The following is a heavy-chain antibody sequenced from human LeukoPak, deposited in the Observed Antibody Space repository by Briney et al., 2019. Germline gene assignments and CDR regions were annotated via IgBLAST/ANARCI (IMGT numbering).Heavy chain of an antibody. Sequence: PGGSLRLSCAASGFTFSDYYMSWIRQAPGKGLEWVSGISWNSGSIGYADSVKGRFTISRDNAKNSLYLQMNSLRAEDTALYYCAKDYSSSWFNWFDPWGQGTLVTVSS. D-gene: IGHD6-13*01. V-gene: IGHV3-9*01. CDR3: AKDYSSSWFNWFDP. J-gene: IGHJ5*02. CDR1: GFTFSDYY. CDR2: ISWNSGSI.